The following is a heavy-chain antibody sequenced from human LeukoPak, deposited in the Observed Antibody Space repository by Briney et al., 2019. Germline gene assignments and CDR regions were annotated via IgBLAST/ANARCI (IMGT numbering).Heavy chain of an antibody. CDR3: ARWKRNGFCYDSSGRNDAFDI. CDR2: IYYSEST. J-gene: IGHJ3*02. V-gene: IGHV4-59*01. Sequence: SETLSLTCTVSGGSISSYYWIWIRQPPGKGLEWIGYIYYSESTNYNPSLKSRATISVDTSKNQCSLKLSSVTAADTAVYYCARWKRNGFCYDSSGRNDAFDIWGQGTMVTVSS. CDR1: GGSISSYY. D-gene: IGHD3-22*01.